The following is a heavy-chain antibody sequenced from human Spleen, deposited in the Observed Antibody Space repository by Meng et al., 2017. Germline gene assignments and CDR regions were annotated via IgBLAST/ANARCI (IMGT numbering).Heavy chain of an antibody. Sequence: GGSLRLSCTASGFSLSASILHWVRQAPGKGLEWLSGMSLIDDSKYYEDSVKDRFAISRDNLKTTLYLELSRLRPEDTALYYCVREGHSSGRCGVFDIWGQGTAVTVSS. J-gene: IGHJ6*02. V-gene: IGHV3-30*03. D-gene: IGHD6-25*01. CDR3: VREGHSSGRCGVFDI. CDR2: MSLIDDSK. CDR1: GFSLSASI.